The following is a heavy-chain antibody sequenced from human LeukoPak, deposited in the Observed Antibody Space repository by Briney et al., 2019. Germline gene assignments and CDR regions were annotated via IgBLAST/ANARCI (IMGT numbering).Heavy chain of an antibody. Sequence: GASVKVSCKASGGTFSSYAISWVRQAPGQGLEWMGGIIPIFGTANYAQKFQGRVTITTDESTGTAYMELSSPRSEDTAVYYCARVVTAGTFDYWGQGTLVTVSS. CDR1: GGTFSSYA. CDR3: ARVVTAGTFDY. CDR2: IIPIFGTA. J-gene: IGHJ4*02. D-gene: IGHD2-21*02. V-gene: IGHV1-69*05.